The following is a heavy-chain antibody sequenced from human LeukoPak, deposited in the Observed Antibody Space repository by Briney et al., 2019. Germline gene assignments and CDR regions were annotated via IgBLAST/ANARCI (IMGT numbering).Heavy chain of an antibody. Sequence: SETLSLTCAVYGGSFGGYYWSWIRQPPGKGLEWIGEINHSGSTNYNPSLKSRVTISVDTSKNQFSLKLSSVTAADTAVYYCARYPYYYDSSGYYYFDYWGQGTLVTVSS. V-gene: IGHV4-34*01. CDR2: INHSGST. CDR1: GGSFGGYY. J-gene: IGHJ4*02. D-gene: IGHD3-22*01. CDR3: ARYPYYYDSSGYYYFDY.